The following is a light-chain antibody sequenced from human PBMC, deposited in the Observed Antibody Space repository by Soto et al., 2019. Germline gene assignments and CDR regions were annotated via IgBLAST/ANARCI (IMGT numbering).Light chain of an antibody. CDR1: QSVNRW. CDR3: QQYNNYSPTWT. CDR2: DVS. Sequence: DIQMTQSPSTLSASVGDSVTITCRASQSVNRWVAWYQQKAGRVPRLLIYDVSNLEGGVPSRFRGSGSGTEFTLTITSLQPDHIATYYCQQYNNYSPTWTFGQGTKLDIK. J-gene: IGKJ1*01. V-gene: IGKV1-5*01.